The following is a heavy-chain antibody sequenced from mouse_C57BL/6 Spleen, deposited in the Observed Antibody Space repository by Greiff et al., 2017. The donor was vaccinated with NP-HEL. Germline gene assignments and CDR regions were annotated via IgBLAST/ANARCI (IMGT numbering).Heavy chain of an antibody. V-gene: IGHV1-7*01. CDR1: GYTFTSYW. J-gene: IGHJ2*01. CDR2: INPSSGYT. Sequence: QVQLQQSGAELAKPGASVKLSCKASGYTFTSYWMHWVKQRPGQGLEWIGYINPSSGYTKYNQKFKDKATLTADKSSSTAYMQLSSLTYEDSAVYYCANLITTVVADFDYWGQGTTLTVSS. CDR3: ANLITTVVADFDY. D-gene: IGHD1-1*01.